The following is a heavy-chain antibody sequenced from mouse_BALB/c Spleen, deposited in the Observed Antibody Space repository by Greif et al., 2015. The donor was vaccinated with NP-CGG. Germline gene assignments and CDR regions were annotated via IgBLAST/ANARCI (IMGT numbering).Heavy chain of an antibody. J-gene: IGHJ4*01. CDR2: IYPGSGNT. V-gene: IGHV1-84*02. CDR1: GYTFADYY. Sequence: VQLQQSGPELVKPGASVKISCKVSGYTFADYYINWVKQKPGQGLEWIGWIYPGSGNTKYNEKFKGKATLTVDTSSSTAYMQFSSLTSEDTAVYFCARRTGTEAMDYWGQGTSVTVSS. CDR3: ARRTGTEAMDY. D-gene: IGHD4-1*01.